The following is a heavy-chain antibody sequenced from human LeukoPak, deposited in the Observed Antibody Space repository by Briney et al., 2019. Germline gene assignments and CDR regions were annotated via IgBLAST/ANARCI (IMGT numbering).Heavy chain of an antibody. CDR3: ARAKYSGSYPWFDP. D-gene: IGHD1-26*01. Sequence: GRSLRLSCAASGFTFDDYAMHWVRQAPGKGLEWVSGISWNSGSIGYADSVKGRFTISRDNAKNSLYLQMNSLRAVDTAVYYCARAKYSGSYPWFDPWGQGTLVTVSS. CDR2: ISWNSGSI. J-gene: IGHJ5*02. V-gene: IGHV3-9*01. CDR1: GFTFDDYA.